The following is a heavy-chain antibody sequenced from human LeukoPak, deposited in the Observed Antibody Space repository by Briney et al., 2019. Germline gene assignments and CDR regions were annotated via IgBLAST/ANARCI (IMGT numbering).Heavy chain of an antibody. CDR3: AREGTGYSRAFDI. Sequence: PGGSLRLSRAASGFTFRTYWMSWVRQAPGKGLEWVANTKQDGSEKYYVDSVKGRLTIYRDNAKNSLYLQMNSLSAEDTAVYYCAREGTGYSRAFDIWGQGTMVTVSS. J-gene: IGHJ3*02. D-gene: IGHD2-15*01. CDR2: TKQDGSEK. V-gene: IGHV3-7*03. CDR1: GFTFRTYW.